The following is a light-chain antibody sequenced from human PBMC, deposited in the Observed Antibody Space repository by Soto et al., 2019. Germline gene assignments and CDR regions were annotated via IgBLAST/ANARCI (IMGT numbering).Light chain of an antibody. J-gene: IGKJ1*01. CDR2: WAS. V-gene: IGKV4-1*01. CDR1: QSVFYNFNNKDF. Sequence: DIVMTQSPDSLAVSLGERATINCKSSQSVFYNFNNKDFLAWYQQRPGQPPKLLIYWASTRESGVPDRFSGSGSGTDFTLTISSLQAEDVAIYFCQQYYESPQTFGPGTKVDIK. CDR3: QQYYESPQT.